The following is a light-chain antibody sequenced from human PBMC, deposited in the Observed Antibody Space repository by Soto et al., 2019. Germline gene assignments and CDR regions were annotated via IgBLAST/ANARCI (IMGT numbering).Light chain of an antibody. V-gene: IGKV4-1*01. J-gene: IGKJ4*01. CDR2: WAS. CDR1: QSALYSSNNKNY. CDR3: QQYYSTPLT. Sequence: VMTQSPDSLAVSLGERATINCKSSQSALYSSNNKNYLAWYQQKPGQPPKLLIYWASTRESGVPDRFSGSGSGTDFTLTISSLQAEDVAVYYCQQYYSTPLTFGGGTKVDI.